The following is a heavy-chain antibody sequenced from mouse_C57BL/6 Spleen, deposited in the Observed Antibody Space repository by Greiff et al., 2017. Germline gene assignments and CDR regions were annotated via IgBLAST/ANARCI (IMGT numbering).Heavy chain of an antibody. CDR1: GYTFTSYW. J-gene: IGHJ1*03. CDR2: IDPSDSET. V-gene: IGHV1-52*01. Sequence: QVQLQQPGAELVRPGSSVKLSCKASGYTFTSYWMHWVKQRPIQGLEWIGNIDPSDSETHYNQKFKDKATLTVDKSSSTAYMQLSSLTSEDSAVYDCARRYYGSTYWYFDVWGTGTTVTVSA. CDR3: ARRYYGSTYWYFDV. D-gene: IGHD1-1*01.